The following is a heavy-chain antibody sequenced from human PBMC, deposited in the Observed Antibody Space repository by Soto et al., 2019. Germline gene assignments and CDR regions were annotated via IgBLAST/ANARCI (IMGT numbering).Heavy chain of an antibody. Sequence: SETLSLTCSVSGGSISGSYWSWIRQSPGKGLEWLGYVYYTGSTNYSPSLRGRVSISVDTSKNEFSLRLSSVTAADTAVYFCARSVAVPGAHIDYWGQGTQVTVSS. J-gene: IGHJ4*02. V-gene: IGHV4-59*01. CDR2: VYYTGST. D-gene: IGHD6-19*01. CDR1: GGSISGSY. CDR3: ARSVAVPGAHIDY.